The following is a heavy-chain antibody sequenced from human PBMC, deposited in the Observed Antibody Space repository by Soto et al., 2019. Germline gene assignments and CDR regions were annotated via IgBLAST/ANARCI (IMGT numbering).Heavy chain of an antibody. CDR1: GFTFSSYG. D-gene: IGHD3-9*01. J-gene: IGHJ4*02. Sequence: EVQLVESGGGLVQPGGSLRLSCAASGFTFSSYGMSWVRQAPGKGLEWVVNIKSDGSEKYYVDSVKGRFTISRDNANNSLYLQMNSPRAEDTAVYYCARIYYDILTGYATYFDYWGQGTLVTVSS. CDR3: ARIYYDILTGYATYFDY. CDR2: IKSDGSEK. V-gene: IGHV3-7*01.